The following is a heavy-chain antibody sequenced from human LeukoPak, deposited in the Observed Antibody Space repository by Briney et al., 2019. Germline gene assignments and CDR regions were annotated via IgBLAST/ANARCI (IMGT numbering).Heavy chain of an antibody. CDR3: ASTQQWLTFDY. D-gene: IGHD6-19*01. J-gene: IGHJ4*02. CDR2: ISSSSSYI. V-gene: IGHV3-21*01. CDR1: GFTFSSYS. Sequence: GGSLRLSCAASGFTFSSYSMNWVRQAPGKGLEWVSSISSSSSYIYYADSVKGRSTISRDNAKNSLYLQMNSLRAEDTAVYYCASTQQWLTFDYWGQGTLVTVSS.